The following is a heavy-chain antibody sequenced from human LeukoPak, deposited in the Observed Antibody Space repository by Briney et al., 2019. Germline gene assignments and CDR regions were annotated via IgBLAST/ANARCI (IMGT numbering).Heavy chain of an antibody. CDR3: ARYLPDYYDSSGPQN. Sequence: ASVKVSCKASGYTFTSYGISWVRQAPGQGLEWMGWISAYNGNTNYAQKLQGRVTMTTDTSTSTAYMGLRSLRSDDTAVYYSARYLPDYYDSSGPQNWGQGTLVTVSS. J-gene: IGHJ4*02. V-gene: IGHV1-18*01. D-gene: IGHD3-22*01. CDR2: ISAYNGNT. CDR1: GYTFTSYG.